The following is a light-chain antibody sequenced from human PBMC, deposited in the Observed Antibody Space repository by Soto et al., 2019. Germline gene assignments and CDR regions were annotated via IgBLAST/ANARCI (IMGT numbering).Light chain of an antibody. J-gene: IGLJ1*01. CDR1: HNDIGTYDY. V-gene: IGLV2-14*03. CDR3: SSFTSNRIYV. CDR2: GVT. Sequence: QPALTQPTSVSGSPGQSITISCTGNHNDIGTYDYVSWYQQHPGRAPRLLIHGVTTRPSGISGRFSASKSGLTASLTISGLQPEDETDYYCSSFTSNRIYVFGPGTKV.